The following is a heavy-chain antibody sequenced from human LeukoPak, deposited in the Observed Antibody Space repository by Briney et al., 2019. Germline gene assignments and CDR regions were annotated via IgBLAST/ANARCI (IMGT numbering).Heavy chain of an antibody. D-gene: IGHD5-18*01. CDR3: ARADTAMITPDLDF. CDR1: GFTFSSYS. J-gene: IGHJ4*02. V-gene: IGHV3-48*02. Sequence: GGSLRLSCAASGFTFSSYSMNWVRQAPGKGLEWVSYISSTSVNTHYADSVKGRFTISRDNAKHSLYLQMNSLRDEDTAVYYCARADTAMITPDLDFWGQGTLVTVSS. CDR2: ISSTSVNT.